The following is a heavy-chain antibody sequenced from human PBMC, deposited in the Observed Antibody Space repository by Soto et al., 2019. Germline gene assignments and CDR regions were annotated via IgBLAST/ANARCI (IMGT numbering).Heavy chain of an antibody. J-gene: IGHJ6*02. CDR2: ISGSGGST. D-gene: IGHD3-10*01. CDR1: GFTFSSFA. Sequence: GGSLRLSCAASGFTFSSFAMTWVRQAPGKGLEWVSLISGSGGSTYSADSVKGRFTISRDNSKNTLFLQMSSLRAEDTAIYYCAKVRSPYYYYAIDVWGQGTTVTVSS. CDR3: AKVRSPYYYYAIDV. V-gene: IGHV3-23*01.